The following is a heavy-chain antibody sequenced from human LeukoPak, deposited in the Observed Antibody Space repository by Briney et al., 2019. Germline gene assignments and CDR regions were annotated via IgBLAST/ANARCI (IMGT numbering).Heavy chain of an antibody. CDR2: IRSKANSYAT. CDR1: GFTFSNAW. V-gene: IGHV3-73*01. J-gene: IGHJ6*03. CDR3: TRRYYYGSGSPPTNYYYYYMDV. D-gene: IGHD3-10*01. Sequence: PGGSLRLSCAASGFTFSNAWMSWVRQAPGKGLEWVGRIRSKANSYATAYAASVKGRFTISRDDSKNTAYLQMNSLKTEDTAVYYCTRRYYYGSGSPPTNYYYYYMDVWGKGTTVTVSS.